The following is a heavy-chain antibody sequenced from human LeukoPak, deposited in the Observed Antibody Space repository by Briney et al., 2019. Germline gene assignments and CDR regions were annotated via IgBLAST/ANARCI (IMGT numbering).Heavy chain of an antibody. Sequence: GESLKISCQGSGYTFTNYWIHWVRQMPGKGLEWMGNVYPGDSDTRYSPSFQGQVTISADKSITTTYLQWNSLKASDTAMYYCARLTGPYYYDSSGYYPNWFDPWGQGTLVTVSS. CDR3: ARLTGPYYYDSSGYYPNWFDP. CDR2: VYPGDSDT. CDR1: GYTFTNYW. J-gene: IGHJ5*02. D-gene: IGHD3-22*01. V-gene: IGHV5-51*01.